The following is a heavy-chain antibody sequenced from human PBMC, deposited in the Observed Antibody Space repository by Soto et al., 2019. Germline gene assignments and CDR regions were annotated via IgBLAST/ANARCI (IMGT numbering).Heavy chain of an antibody. V-gene: IGHV6-1*01. D-gene: IGHD1-1*01. CDR2: TYYRSKWYN. CDR3: ARTSGTYAHLDY. CDR1: GDNVSSNSAA. Sequence: PSPTLPLSCASSGDNVSSNSAAWNWIRQSPSRGLEWLGRTYYRSKWYNDYAVSVKSRITINPDTSKNQFSLQLNSVTPEDTAVYYCARTSGTYAHLDYWGQGTLVTVSS. J-gene: IGHJ4*02.